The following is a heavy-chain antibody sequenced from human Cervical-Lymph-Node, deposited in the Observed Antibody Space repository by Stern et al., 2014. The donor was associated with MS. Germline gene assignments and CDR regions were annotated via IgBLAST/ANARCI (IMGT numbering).Heavy chain of an antibody. CDR2: ISDSGVYT. J-gene: IGHJ6*02. CDR1: GFTFSTYA. V-gene: IGHV3-23*04. Sequence: EMQLVESGGGLVQPGGSLRLSCAASGFTFSTYAFSWVRQAPGKGLECVSSISDSGVYTYYADSVKGRFTISRDNSKSMLYLEMQSLRAEDTAVYHCAKDLGRGVVVVPLYGLDVWGQGTTVTVSS. D-gene: IGHD2-2*01. CDR3: AKDLGRGVVVVPLYGLDV.